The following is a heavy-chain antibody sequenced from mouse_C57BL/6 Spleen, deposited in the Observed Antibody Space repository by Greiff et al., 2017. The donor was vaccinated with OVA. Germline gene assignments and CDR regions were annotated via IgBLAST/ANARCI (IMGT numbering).Heavy chain of an antibody. V-gene: IGHV1-15*01. CDR2: IDPETGGT. D-gene: IGHD2-1*01. J-gene: IGHJ4*01. CDR3: TFYGNPLYYAMDY. Sequence: VQLKQSGAELVRPGASVTLSCKASGYTFTDYEMHWVKQTPVHGLEWIGAIDPETGGTAYNQKFKGKAILTADKSSSTAYMELRSLTSEDSAVYYCTFYGNPLYYAMDYWGQGTSVTVSS. CDR1: GYTFTDYE.